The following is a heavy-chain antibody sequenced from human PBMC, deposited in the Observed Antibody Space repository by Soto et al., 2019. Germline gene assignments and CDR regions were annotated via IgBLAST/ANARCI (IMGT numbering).Heavy chain of an antibody. V-gene: IGHV4-59*01. CDR1: GGSISSYY. CDR3: ARASGGYIDD. J-gene: IGHJ4*02. Sequence: QVQLQESGPGLVKPSETLSLTCTVSGGSISSYYWSWIRQPPGKGLEWIGYIYYSGSTNYNPSLKSRVTIAVATSKNQVALKLSSVPAADTAVYYCARASGGYIDDWGQGTLVSVSS. CDR2: IYYSGST. D-gene: IGHD2-15*01.